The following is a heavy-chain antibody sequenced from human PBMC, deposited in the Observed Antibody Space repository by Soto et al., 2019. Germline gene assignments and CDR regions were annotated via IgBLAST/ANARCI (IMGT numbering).Heavy chain of an antibody. CDR1: GFTFDDYA. CDR3: AKGWGALLLTVVDY. CDR2: ISWNSGSI. V-gene: IGHV3-9*01. D-gene: IGHD1-26*01. Sequence: GGSLRLSCAASGFTFDDYAMHWVRQAPGKGLEWVSGISWNSGSIGYADSVKGRFTISRDNAKNSLYLQMNSLRAEDTALYYCAKGWGALLLTVVDYWGQGTLVTVSS. J-gene: IGHJ4*02.